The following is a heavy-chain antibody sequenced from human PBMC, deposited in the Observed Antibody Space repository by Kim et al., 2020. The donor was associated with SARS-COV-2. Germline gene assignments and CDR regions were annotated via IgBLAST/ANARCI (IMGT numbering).Heavy chain of an antibody. V-gene: IGHV3-30*18. CDR3: AKEGNYGPIDY. CDR1: GFTFSSYG. Sequence: GGSLRLSCAASGFTFSSYGMHWVRQAPGKGLEWVAVISFDGSNKSYADSVKGRFTISRDNSKNTLYLQMNSLRAEDAAVYYCAKEGNYGPIDYWGQGTLVTVS. D-gene: IGHD3-10*01. CDR2: ISFDGSNK. J-gene: IGHJ4*02.